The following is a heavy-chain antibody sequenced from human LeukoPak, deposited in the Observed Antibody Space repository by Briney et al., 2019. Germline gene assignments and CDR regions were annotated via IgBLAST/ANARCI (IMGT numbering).Heavy chain of an antibody. CDR2: INPNSGGT. J-gene: IGHJ4*02. V-gene: IGHV1-2*02. CDR3: ARDHDRGYCSGGSCYSFDY. Sequence: ASVKVSCKASGYTFTGYYMHWVRQAPGQGLEWMGWINPNSGGTNYAQKFQGRVTMTRDTSISTAYMELSRLRSDGTAVYYCARDHDRGYCSGGSCYSFDYWGQGTLVTVSS. D-gene: IGHD2-15*01. CDR1: GYTFTGYY.